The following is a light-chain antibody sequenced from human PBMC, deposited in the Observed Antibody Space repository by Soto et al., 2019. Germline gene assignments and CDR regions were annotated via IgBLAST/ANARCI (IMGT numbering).Light chain of an antibody. CDR2: GAS. J-gene: IGKJ4*01. V-gene: IGKV3-20*01. Sequence: NVLTQSPAILSSSPGARVTLSCGASQSVDHDYLAWYQQKTGQAPRLLIYGASYRATGIPDRFSGSGSGTDFTLTISRLEPGDFAVYYCQHYGTSLATFRGGTKVEI. CDR1: QSVDHDY. CDR3: QHYGTSLAT.